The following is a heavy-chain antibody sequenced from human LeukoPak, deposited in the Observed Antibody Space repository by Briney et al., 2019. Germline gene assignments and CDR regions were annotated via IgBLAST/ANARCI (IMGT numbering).Heavy chain of an antibody. J-gene: IGHJ4*02. V-gene: IGHV4-39*01. CDR1: GGSISSSSYY. CDR2: IYYSGST. D-gene: IGHD3-22*01. CDR3: ASAYDSSGYYRSTFDY. Sequence: KPSETLSLTCTVPGGSISSSSYYWGWIRQPPGKGLEWIGSIYYSGSTYYNPSLKSRVTISVDTSKNQFSLKLSSVTAADTAVYYCASAYDSSGYYRSTFDYWGQGTLVTVSS.